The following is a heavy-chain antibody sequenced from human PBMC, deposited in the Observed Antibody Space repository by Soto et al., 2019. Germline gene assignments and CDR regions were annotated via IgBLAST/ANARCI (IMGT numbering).Heavy chain of an antibody. D-gene: IGHD3-22*01. CDR2: IYYSGST. J-gene: IGHJ4*02. CDR3: ARDLYYYDSSGYYRYFGY. V-gene: IGHV4-59*01. CDR1: GGSISSYY. Sequence: SETLSLTCTVSGGSISSYYWSWIRQPPGKGLEWIGYIYYSGSTNYNPSLKSRVTISVDTSKNQFSLKLSSVTAADTAVYYCARDLYYYDSSGYYRYFGYWGQGTLVTVSS.